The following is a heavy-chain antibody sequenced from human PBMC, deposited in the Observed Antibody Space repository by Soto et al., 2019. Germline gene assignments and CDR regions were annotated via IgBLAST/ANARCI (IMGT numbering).Heavy chain of an antibody. CDR2: ISPNSVGT. CDR1: LCMLIYQF. V-gene: IGHV1-2*02. CDR3: EKAGESFTRVWYFDL. Sequence: SVEVSHRACLCMLIYQFMHEVGQAAAQGLEWMGWISPNSVGTNYAQKVKGRVTMTRDTSISTAYMDLSRLRSDDTAVYYCEKAGESFTRVWYFDLWGRGTLVTVYS. J-gene: IGHJ2*01.